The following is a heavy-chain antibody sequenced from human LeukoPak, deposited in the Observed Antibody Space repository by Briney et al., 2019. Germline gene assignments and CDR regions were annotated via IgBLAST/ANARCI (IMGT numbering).Heavy chain of an antibody. V-gene: IGHV4-34*01. J-gene: IGHJ5*02. CDR1: GGSFSGYY. Sequence: SETLSLTCAVYGGSFSGYYGSWIRQPPGKGLEWIGEINHSGSTNYNPSLKSRVTISVDTSKNQFSLKLSSVTAADTAVYYCARKVRRGSWFDPWGQGTLVTVSS. CDR2: INHSGST. D-gene: IGHD3-10*01. CDR3: ARKVRRGSWFDP.